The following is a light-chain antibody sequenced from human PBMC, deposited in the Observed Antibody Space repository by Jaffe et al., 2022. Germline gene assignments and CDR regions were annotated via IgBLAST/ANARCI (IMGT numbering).Light chain of an antibody. V-gene: IGKV1-9*01. CDR1: QGISSY. Sequence: DIQLTQSPSFLSASVGDRVTITCRASQGISSYLAWYQQKPGKAPKLLIYAASTLQSGVPSRFSGSGSGTEFTLTISSLQPEDFATYYCQHLNSYPAFGGGTKVEIK. CDR3: QHLNSYPA. J-gene: IGKJ4*01. CDR2: AAS.